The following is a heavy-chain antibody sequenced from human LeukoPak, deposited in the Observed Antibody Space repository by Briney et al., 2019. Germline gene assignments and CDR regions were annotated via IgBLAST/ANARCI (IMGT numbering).Heavy chain of an antibody. D-gene: IGHD2-2*01. V-gene: IGHV3-53*01. J-gene: IGHJ6*02. CDR3: ARDRGTKYYYYGMDV. CDR2: IYSGGST. Sequence: GGSLRLSCAASGFTVSSNYMSWVRQAPGKGLEWVSVIYSGGSTYYADSVKGRFTISRDNSKNTLYLQRNSLRAEDTAVYYCARDRGTKYYYYGMDVWGQGTTVTVSS. CDR1: GFTVSSNY.